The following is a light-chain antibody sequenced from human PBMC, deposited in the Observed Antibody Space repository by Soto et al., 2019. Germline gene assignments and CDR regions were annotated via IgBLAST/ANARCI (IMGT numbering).Light chain of an antibody. CDR2: RAS. CDR3: EDYHTGAGP. V-gene: IGKV3-15*01. Sequence: EIRWTQKPGTRAVYPEKRATLACRALQSVSSNLAWYQQKPGQAPRLLIYRASTRATGIPARFICSGPETAFELSLRSRHSCYSDLSYYEDYHTGAGPFGGGTKVDIK. J-gene: IGKJ4*01. CDR1: QSVSSN.